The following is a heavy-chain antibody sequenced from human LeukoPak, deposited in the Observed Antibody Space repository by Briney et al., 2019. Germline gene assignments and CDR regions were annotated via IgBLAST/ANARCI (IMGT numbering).Heavy chain of an antibody. CDR2: IYHSGST. CDR1: GGSISSGGYY. CDR3: ARGLRGYGSGPEPIDY. Sequence: PSQTLSLTCTVSGGSISSGGYYWSWIRQPPGKGLEWIGYIYHSGSTYYNPSLKSRVTISVDRSKNQFSLKLSSVTAADTAVYYCARGLRGYGSGPEPIDYWGQGTLVTVSS. D-gene: IGHD3-10*01. V-gene: IGHV4-30-2*01. J-gene: IGHJ4*02.